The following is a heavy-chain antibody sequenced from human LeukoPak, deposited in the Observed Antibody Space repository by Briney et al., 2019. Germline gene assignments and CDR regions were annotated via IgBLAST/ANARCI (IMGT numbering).Heavy chain of an antibody. D-gene: IGHD3-10*01. V-gene: IGHV1-2*02. CDR1: GYTFTGYY. J-gene: IGHJ4*02. CDR3: ARGKRILWFGELSYPNDY. Sequence: ASVKVSCKASGYTFTGYYMHWVRQAPGQGLEWMGWINPNSGGTNYAQKFQGRVTMTRDTSISTAYMELSRLRSDDTAVYYCARGKRILWFGELSYPNDYWVQGTLVTVSS. CDR2: INPNSGGT.